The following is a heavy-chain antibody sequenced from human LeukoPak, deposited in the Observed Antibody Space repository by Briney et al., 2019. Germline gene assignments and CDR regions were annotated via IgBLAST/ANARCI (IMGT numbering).Heavy chain of an antibody. D-gene: IGHD1-14*01. CDR3: ACQPKRGISYYYYGMDV. CDR2: IYTSGST. CDR1: GGSISSYY. V-gene: IGHV4-4*07. Sequence: PSETLSLTCTVSGGSISSYYWSWIRQPAGKGLEWIGRIYTSGSTNYNPSLKSRVTMSVDTSKNQFSLKLSSVTAADTAVYYCACQPKRGISYYYYGMDVWGQGTTVTVSS. J-gene: IGHJ6*02.